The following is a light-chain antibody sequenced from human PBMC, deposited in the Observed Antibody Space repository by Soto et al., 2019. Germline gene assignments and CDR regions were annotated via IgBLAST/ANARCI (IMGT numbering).Light chain of an antibody. CDR2: GAS. CDR3: QQYNKWPRT. V-gene: IGKV3-15*01. J-gene: IGKJ2*01. Sequence: EIVMTQSPATLSVSPGERATLSCRASQSISRDVAWYQQKPGQAPMLLIYGASTTATGIPARFSGSGSGTEFTLTISSLQSEDFAVYNCQQYNKWPRTFGQGTKVEIK. CDR1: QSISRD.